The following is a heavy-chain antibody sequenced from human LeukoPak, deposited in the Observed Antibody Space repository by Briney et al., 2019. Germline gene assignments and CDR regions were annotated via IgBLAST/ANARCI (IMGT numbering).Heavy chain of an antibody. CDR3: ARGIAVAGIIDY. CDR1: GFTVSSNY. V-gene: IGHV3-66*01. J-gene: IGHJ4*02. Sequence: PGGSLRLSCAASGFTVSSNYMSWVRQAPGKGLEWVSVIYSGGNTYYADSVKGRFTIPRDNSKNTLYLQMNSLRAEDTAVYYCARGIAVAGIIDYWGQGTLVTVSP. CDR2: IYSGGNT. D-gene: IGHD6-19*01.